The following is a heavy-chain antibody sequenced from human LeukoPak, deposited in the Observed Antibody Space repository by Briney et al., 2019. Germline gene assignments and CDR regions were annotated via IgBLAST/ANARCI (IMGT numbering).Heavy chain of an antibody. CDR2: INPSGGST. Sequence: ASVKVSCKASGYTFTSYYMHWVRQAPGQGLEWMGIINPSGGSTSYAQKFQGRVTMTRDTSTSTVYMELSSLRSEDTAVYYCARDQGEGDSSGYYYSDAFHIWGQGTMVTVSS. D-gene: IGHD3-22*01. CDR3: ARDQGEGDSSGYYYSDAFHI. J-gene: IGHJ3*02. V-gene: IGHV1-46*01. CDR1: GYTFTSYY.